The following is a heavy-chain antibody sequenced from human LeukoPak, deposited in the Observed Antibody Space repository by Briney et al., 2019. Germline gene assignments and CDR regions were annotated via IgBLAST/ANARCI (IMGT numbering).Heavy chain of an antibody. CDR3: ARDYDYYDSSGYSDY. D-gene: IGHD3-22*01. CDR2: IKQDGSEK. Sequence: PGGSLRLSCAASGFTFSGYWISWVRQAPGKRLEWVANIKQDGSEKYYVDSVKGRFTISRDNAKNSLYLQMNSLRAEDTAVYYCARDYDYYDSSGYSDYCGQGTLVTVSS. J-gene: IGHJ4*02. V-gene: IGHV3-7*01. CDR1: GFTFSGYW.